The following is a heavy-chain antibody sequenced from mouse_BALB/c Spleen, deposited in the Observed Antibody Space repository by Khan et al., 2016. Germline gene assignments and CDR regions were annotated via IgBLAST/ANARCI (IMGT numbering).Heavy chain of an antibody. V-gene: IGHV1-87*01. CDR2: IYPGDGDT. Sequence: VQLQESGAELTRPGASVKLSCKASGFTFFNYWLQWVKQRPGQGLEWIGAIYPGDGDTRYTQKFTGKATLTADKSSSTAYMQLSNLTSEDSAVYYGTREGRGALAYWGQGTSVTVSS. J-gene: IGHJ4*01. CDR1: GFTFFNYW. CDR3: TREGRGALAY.